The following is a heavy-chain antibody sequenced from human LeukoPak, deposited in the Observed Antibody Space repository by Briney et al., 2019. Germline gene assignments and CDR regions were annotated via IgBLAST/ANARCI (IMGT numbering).Heavy chain of an antibody. Sequence: ASETLSLTCTVSGGSISRYYWSWIRQPPGKGLEWIGYIYYSGSTNYNPSLKSRVTISVDTSKNQFSLKLSSVTAADTAVYYCARSSGYYSVVDYWGQGTLVTVSS. V-gene: IGHV4-59*01. CDR2: IYYSGST. CDR3: ARSSGYYSVVDY. D-gene: IGHD3-22*01. J-gene: IGHJ4*02. CDR1: GGSISRYY.